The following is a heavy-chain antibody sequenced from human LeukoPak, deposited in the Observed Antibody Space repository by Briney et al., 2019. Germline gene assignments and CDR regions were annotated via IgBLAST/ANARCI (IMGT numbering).Heavy chain of an antibody. V-gene: IGHV4-30-4*01. J-gene: IGHJ4*02. CDR2: IYYSGNT. CDR1: GGSISSGDYY. CDR3: ASRPESEAYFDY. Sequence: SSETLSLTCTVSGGSISSGDYYWSWIRQPPGRGLEFIGYIYYSGNTYYNPSLKSRVTISVDTSKNQFSLKLSSVIAADTAVYYCASRPESEAYFDYWGQGTLVTVSS.